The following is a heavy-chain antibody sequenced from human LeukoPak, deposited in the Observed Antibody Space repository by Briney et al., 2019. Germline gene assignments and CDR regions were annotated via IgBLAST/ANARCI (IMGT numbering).Heavy chain of an antibody. CDR3: ARVRVTGSFGLDLGH. Sequence: ASVKVSCKASGYTFTGYFMHWVRQAPGQGLEWMGWIDPNSGGTNYAQNFRGRATMTRDTSISTAYMELSGLTSDDTAVYYCARVRVTGSFGLDLGHWGQGTLVTVSS. J-gene: IGHJ4*02. CDR2: IDPNSGGT. V-gene: IGHV1-2*02. CDR1: GYTFTGYF. D-gene: IGHD1-26*01.